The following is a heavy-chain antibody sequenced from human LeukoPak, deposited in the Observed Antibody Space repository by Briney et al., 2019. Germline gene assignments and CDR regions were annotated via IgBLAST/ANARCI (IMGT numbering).Heavy chain of an antibody. CDR1: GFTFSGYW. CDR2: IKQDGSEK. D-gene: IGHD6-13*01. V-gene: IGHV3-7*04. CDR3: ARDWQWQQLDGDAFDI. J-gene: IGHJ3*02. Sequence: GGSLRLSCAASGFTFSGYWMSWVRQAPGKGLEWVANIKQDGSEKYYVDSVEGRFTISRDNAKNSLLLQMNSLRAEDTAVYYCARDWQWQQLDGDAFDIWGQGTMVTVSS.